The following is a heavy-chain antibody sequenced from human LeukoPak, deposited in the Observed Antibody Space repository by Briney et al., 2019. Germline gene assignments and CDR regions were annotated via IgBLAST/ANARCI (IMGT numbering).Heavy chain of an antibody. CDR3: ATGRYDSSVGWVWFDP. CDR2: FDPEDGET. V-gene: IGHV1-24*01. D-gene: IGHD3-22*01. J-gene: IGHJ5*02. Sequence: ASVKVSCKASGGTFSSYAISWVRQAPGKGLEWMGGFDPEDGETIYAQKFQGRVTMTEDTSTDTASMELSSLRSEDTAVYYCATGRYDSSVGWVWFDPWGQGTLVTVSS. CDR1: GGTFSSYA.